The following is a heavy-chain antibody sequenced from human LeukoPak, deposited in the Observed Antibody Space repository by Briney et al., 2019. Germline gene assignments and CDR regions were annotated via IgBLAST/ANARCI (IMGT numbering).Heavy chain of an antibody. D-gene: IGHD6-19*01. CDR1: GFTFSSYA. V-gene: IGHV3-23*01. CDR2: IRASGGST. CDR3: AKLMAGSNVDY. Sequence: GGSLRLSCAASGFTFSSYAMTWVRQAPGKGLEWVSGIRASGGSTYYADSVKGRFTISRDNSKNTLYLQMSSLTAEDTAVYYCAKLMAGSNVDYWGQGTLVTVSS. J-gene: IGHJ4*02.